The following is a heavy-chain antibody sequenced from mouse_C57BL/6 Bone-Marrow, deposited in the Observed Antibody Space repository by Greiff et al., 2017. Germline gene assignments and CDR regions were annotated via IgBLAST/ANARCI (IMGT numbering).Heavy chain of an antibody. CDR1: GYTFTNYW. CDR3: ARVRYIWLRRRGDYYAMDY. CDR2: IYPGGGYT. Sequence: QVQLQQSGAELVRPGTSVKMSCKASGYTFTNYWIGWAKQRPGHGLEWIGDIYPGGGYTNYNEKFKGKATLTADKSSSTAYMQFSSLTSEDSAIYYCARVRYIWLRRRGDYYAMDYWGQGTSVTVSS. D-gene: IGHD2-2*01. V-gene: IGHV1-63*01. J-gene: IGHJ4*01.